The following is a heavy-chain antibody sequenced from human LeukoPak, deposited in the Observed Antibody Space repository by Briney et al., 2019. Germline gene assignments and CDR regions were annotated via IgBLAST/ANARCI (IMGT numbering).Heavy chain of an antibody. J-gene: IGHJ4*02. CDR1: GFMFSDYW. CDR3: ARDAAYGYDRFDY. Sequence: GGSLRLSCAASGFMFSDYWMAWVRQAPGKGLEWLANINEDGSDKNYVASEKGRFTISRDNAKKSLYLKMNSLRGEDTAVYYCARDAAYGYDRFDYWGQGTQVTVSS. CDR2: INEDGSDK. D-gene: IGHD5-18*01. V-gene: IGHV3-7*01.